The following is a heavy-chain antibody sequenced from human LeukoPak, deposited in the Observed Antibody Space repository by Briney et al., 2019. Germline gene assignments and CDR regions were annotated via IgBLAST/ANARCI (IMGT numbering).Heavy chain of an antibody. J-gene: IGHJ3*02. D-gene: IGHD6-6*01. V-gene: IGHV4-39*01. CDR2: IYYSGST. CDR1: GGSISSSSYY. Sequence: SETRSLTCAVSGGSISSSSYYWGWIRQPPGKGLEWIGSIYYSGSTYYNPSLKSRVTISVDTSKNQFSLKLSSVTAADTAVYYCARHSVRCSSSSIAFDIWGQGTMVTVSS. CDR3: ARHSVRCSSSSIAFDI.